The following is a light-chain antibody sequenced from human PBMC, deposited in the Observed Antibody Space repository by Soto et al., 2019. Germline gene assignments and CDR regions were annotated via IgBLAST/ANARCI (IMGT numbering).Light chain of an antibody. CDR1: QGISSY. CDR3: QQYNSYPWT. Sequence: DIQLSQSPSFLSASVVDRVTITCRASQGISSYLAWYQQKPGKAPELLIYDASSIKSGVPSRFSGSGLGTDFTLTISSLQPDDFAIYYCQQYNSYPWTFGQGTKVDIK. V-gene: IGKV1-9*01. J-gene: IGKJ1*01. CDR2: DAS.